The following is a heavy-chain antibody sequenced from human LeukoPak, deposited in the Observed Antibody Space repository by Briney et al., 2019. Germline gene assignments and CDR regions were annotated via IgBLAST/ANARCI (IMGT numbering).Heavy chain of an antibody. CDR1: GGSISSYY. Sequence: SETLSLTCTVSGGSISSYYWSWIRQPAGKGLEWIGRIYTSGSTNYNPSLRSRVTMSVDTSKNQFSLKLSSVTAADTAVYYCARDSTVESEFDPWGQGTLVTVSS. D-gene: IGHD4-23*01. CDR2: IYTSGST. CDR3: ARDSTVESEFDP. V-gene: IGHV4-4*07. J-gene: IGHJ5*02.